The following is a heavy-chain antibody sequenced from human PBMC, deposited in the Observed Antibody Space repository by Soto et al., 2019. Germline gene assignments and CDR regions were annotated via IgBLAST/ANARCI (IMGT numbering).Heavy chain of an antibody. CDR1: GYTFTGYY. Sequence: ASVKVSCKASGYTFTGYYMHWVRQAPGEGPEWMGWINPNSGGTNYAQKFQGWVTMTRDTSISTAYMELSRLRSDDTAVYYCARDARGDEAPMDYWGQGTLVNVSS. CDR2: INPNSGGT. J-gene: IGHJ4*02. CDR3: ARDARGDEAPMDY. V-gene: IGHV1-2*04. D-gene: IGHD3-10*01.